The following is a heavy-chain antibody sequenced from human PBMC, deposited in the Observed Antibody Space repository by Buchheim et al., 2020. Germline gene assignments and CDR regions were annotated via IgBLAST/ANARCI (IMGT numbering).Heavy chain of an antibody. CDR2: IIPIFGTA. V-gene: IGHV1-69*06. Sequence: QVQLVQSGAEVKKPGSSVKVSCKASGGTFSSYAISWVRQAPEQGLEWMGGIIPIFGTANYAQKFQGRVTITADKSTSTAYMELSSLRSEDTAVYYCARDVGCSGGSCYFRYYYGMDVWGQGTT. J-gene: IGHJ6*02. D-gene: IGHD2-15*01. CDR1: GGTFSSYA. CDR3: ARDVGCSGGSCYFRYYYGMDV.